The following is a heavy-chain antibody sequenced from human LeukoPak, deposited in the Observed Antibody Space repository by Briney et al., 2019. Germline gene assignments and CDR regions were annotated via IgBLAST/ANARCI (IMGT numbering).Heavy chain of an antibody. V-gene: IGHV3-15*01. J-gene: IGHJ4*02. CDR2: VKRKIDGETT. D-gene: IGHD1-26*01. Sequence: GGSLRLSCAASGFSISTSWMTWVRQGPGKGLEWVGRVKRKIDGETTDYAASVKGRSTISRDDSKNMAYLQMNGLKTEDTAMYYCTTDSGALWGQGTLVTVSS. CDR1: GFSISTSW. CDR3: TTDSGAL.